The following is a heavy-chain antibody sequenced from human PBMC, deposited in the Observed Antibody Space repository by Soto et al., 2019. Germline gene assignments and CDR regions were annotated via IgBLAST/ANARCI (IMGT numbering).Heavy chain of an antibody. Sequence: EVQLVESGGGLVQSGGSLRLSCAASGFTFSNYAMAWVRQAPGKGLEWVSTITYSGGSRDYADSVKGRFTISRDNSKNPLYLQMNSLRAEDTAVYYCAKKGYYDTSGYPIRYFDYWGQGTLVTVSS. CDR3: AKKGYYDTSGYPIRYFDY. CDR2: ITYSGGSR. D-gene: IGHD3-22*01. J-gene: IGHJ4*02. CDR1: GFTFSNYA. V-gene: IGHV3-23*04.